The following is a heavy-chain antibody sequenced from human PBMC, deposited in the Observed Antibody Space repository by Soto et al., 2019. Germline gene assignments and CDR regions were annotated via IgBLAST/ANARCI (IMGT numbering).Heavy chain of an antibody. J-gene: IGHJ4*02. CDR1: GGTFSSYA. CDR2: IIPIFGTA. D-gene: IGHD2-21*02. CDR3: ASGGAYCGGDCYAGFDY. V-gene: IGHV1-69*12. Sequence: QVQLVQSGAEVKKPGSSVKVSCKASGGTFSSYAISWVRQAPGQGLEWMGGIIPIFGTANYAQKFQGRVTITADASTSTAYMELSSLRSEDTAVYYCASGGAYCGGDCYAGFDYWGQGTLVTVSS.